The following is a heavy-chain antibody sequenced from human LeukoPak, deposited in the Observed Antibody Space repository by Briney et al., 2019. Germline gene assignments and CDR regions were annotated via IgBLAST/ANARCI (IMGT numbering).Heavy chain of an antibody. CDR3: ARSPNYDSLFDY. CDR2: IYPGDSDT. V-gene: IGHV5-51*01. Sequence: GESLQISCKGSGYRFTSYWIAWVRQMPGKGLEWMGIIYPGDSDTRYSPSFQGQVTISADKSINTAYLQWTSLKASDTAMYYCARSPNYDSLFDYWGQGTLVTVSS. J-gene: IGHJ4*02. CDR1: GYRFTSYW. D-gene: IGHD3-22*01.